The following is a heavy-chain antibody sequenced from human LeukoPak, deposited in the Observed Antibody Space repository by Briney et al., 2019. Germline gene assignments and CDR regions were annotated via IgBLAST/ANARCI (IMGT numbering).Heavy chain of an antibody. Sequence: AASVKVSCKASGYTFTSYYMHWVRQAPGQGLEWMGIINPSGGSTSYAQKFQGRVTMTRDTSTSTVYMELSSLRSEDTAVYYCARDDCSGGSCYPLGAFDIWGQGTMVTVSS. CDR2: INPSGGST. D-gene: IGHD2-15*01. J-gene: IGHJ3*02. V-gene: IGHV1-46*01. CDR1: GYTFTSYY. CDR3: ARDDCSGGSCYPLGAFDI.